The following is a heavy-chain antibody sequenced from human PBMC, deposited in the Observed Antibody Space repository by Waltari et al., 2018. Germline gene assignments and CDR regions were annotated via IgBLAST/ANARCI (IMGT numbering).Heavy chain of an antibody. J-gene: IGHJ4*02. CDR2: ISGSGGST. CDR3: AKSKSRGTMIVVVPSDY. D-gene: IGHD3-22*01. CDR1: GFTFSSYA. V-gene: IGHV3-23*01. Sequence: EVQLLESGGGLVQPGGSLRLSCAASGFTFSSYAMSWVRQAPGKGLEWVSAISGSGGSTYDADSVKGRFTISRDKSKNTLYLQMNSLRAEDTAVYYCAKSKSRGTMIVVVPSDYWGQGTLVTVSS.